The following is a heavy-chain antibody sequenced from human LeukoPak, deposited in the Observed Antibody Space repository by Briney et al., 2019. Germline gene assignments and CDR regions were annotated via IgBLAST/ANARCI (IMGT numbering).Heavy chain of an antibody. CDR1: GGSISSSSYY. CDR3: ARENRDYGGNMDV. CDR2: IYYSGST. Sequence: PSETLSLTCTVSGGSISSSSYYWGWIRQPPGKGLEWIGSIYYSGSTYYNPSLKSRVTISVDTSKNQFSLKLSSVTAADTAVYYCARENRDYGGNMDVWGKGTTVTVSS. V-gene: IGHV4-39*07. D-gene: IGHD4-23*01. J-gene: IGHJ6*03.